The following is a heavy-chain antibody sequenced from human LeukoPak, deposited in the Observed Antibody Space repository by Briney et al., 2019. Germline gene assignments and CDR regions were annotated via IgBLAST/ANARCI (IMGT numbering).Heavy chain of an antibody. V-gene: IGHV4-34*01. CDR2: ISQNGDS. J-gene: IGHJ4*02. CDR1: GGSLSFYY. Sequence: SETLSLTCGVSGGSLSFYYWSWIRQSPGKGLEWIAEISQNGDSNYNMSLKSRVTISLDKSKNQVSLKLNSVTAADTAVYYCARLLYGSGSYSNIFDSWGQGTLVTVSS. CDR3: ARLLYGSGSYSNIFDS. D-gene: IGHD3-10*01.